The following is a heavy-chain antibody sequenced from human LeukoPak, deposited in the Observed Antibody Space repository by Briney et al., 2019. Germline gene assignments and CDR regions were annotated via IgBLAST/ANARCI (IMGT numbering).Heavy chain of an antibody. CDR1: GFTFSSYA. D-gene: IGHD6-19*01. J-gene: IGHJ6*02. V-gene: IGHV3-23*01. CDR2: ISGSGGST. CDR3: ARDPIAVAGTFVYYYGMDV. Sequence: PGGSLRLSCAVFGFTFSSYAMSWVRQAPGKGLEWVSAISGSGGSTYYADSVKGRFTISRDNSKNTLYLQMNSLRAEDTAVYYCARDPIAVAGTFVYYYGMDVWGQGTTVTVSS.